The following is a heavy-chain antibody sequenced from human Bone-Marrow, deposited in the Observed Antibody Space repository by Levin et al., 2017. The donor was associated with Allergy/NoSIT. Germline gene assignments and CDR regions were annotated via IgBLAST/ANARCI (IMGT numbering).Heavy chain of an antibody. D-gene: IGHD6-19*01. CDR1: GDSVSSNSAA. CDR3: ARVSNFLAVADYYFDY. V-gene: IGHV6-1*01. J-gene: IGHJ4*02. CDR2: TYYRSKWYN. Sequence: PSETLSLTCAISGDSVSSNSAAWNWIRQSPSRGLEWLGRTYYRSKWYNDYAVSVKSRITINPDTSKNQFSLQLNSVTPEDTAVYYCARVSNFLAVADYYFDYWGQGTLVTVSS.